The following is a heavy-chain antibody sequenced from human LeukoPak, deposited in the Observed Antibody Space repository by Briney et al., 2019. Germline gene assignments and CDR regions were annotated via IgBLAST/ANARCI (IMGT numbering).Heavy chain of an antibody. CDR1: GYTFTNYG. CDR2: ISAHDGTR. D-gene: IGHD2-2*01. CDR3: ARRSTLYSSSRFYFDY. V-gene: IGHV1-18*01. Sequence: ASVKVSCKASGYTFTNYGITWVRQAPGQGLEWMGWISAHDGTRNYALKHEDRVTMTTDTSTSTAYMELRGLRSDDTAVYYCARRSTLYSSSRFYFDYWGQGTLVTVSS. J-gene: IGHJ4*02.